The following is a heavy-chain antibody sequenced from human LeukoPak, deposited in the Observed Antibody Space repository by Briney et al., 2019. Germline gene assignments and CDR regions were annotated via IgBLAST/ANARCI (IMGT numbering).Heavy chain of an antibody. D-gene: IGHD3-22*01. Sequence: ASVKVSCKASGYTFTSYYMHWVRQAPGQGLEWMGIINPSGGSTSYAQKFQGRVTMTRDTSTSTVYMELSSLRSEDTAVYYCARDQGYYYDSSGLRHWGQGTLVTVSS. CDR3: ARDQGYYYDSSGLRH. CDR2: INPSGGST. J-gene: IGHJ4*02. CDR1: GYTFTSYY. V-gene: IGHV1-46*01.